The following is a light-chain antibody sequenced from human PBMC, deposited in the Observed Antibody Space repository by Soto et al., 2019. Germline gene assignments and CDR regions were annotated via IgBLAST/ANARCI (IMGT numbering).Light chain of an antibody. CDR3: QHYNNWPRT. CDR1: QSVSSN. CDR2: GAS. J-gene: IGKJ1*01. V-gene: IGKV3-15*01. Sequence: EIVMTQSPATLSVSPGERATLSCRASQSVSSNLAWYQQKPGQAPRLLIYGASTRATGIPARFSGSGSGTEFTLTISSLQSEDFAVYYCQHYNNWPRTFGQGPK.